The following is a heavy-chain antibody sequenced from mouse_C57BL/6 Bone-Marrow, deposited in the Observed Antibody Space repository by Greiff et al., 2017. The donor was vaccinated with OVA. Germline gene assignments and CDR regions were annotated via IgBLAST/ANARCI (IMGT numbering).Heavy chain of an antibody. V-gene: IGHV1-64*01. CDR1: GYTFTSYW. CDR2: IHPNSGCT. D-gene: IGHD1-1*01. J-gene: IGHJ1*03. Sequence: VQLQQPGAELVKPGASVKLSCTASGYTFTSYWMHWVKQRPGQGLEWIGIIHPNSGCTNYHEKFKSKVTLTVDKSPSTAYMQLSSLTYMDSAIYDCAGFYYCSSYDYYWYFDDWGTGTTVTVSS. CDR3: AGFYYCSSYDYYWYFDD.